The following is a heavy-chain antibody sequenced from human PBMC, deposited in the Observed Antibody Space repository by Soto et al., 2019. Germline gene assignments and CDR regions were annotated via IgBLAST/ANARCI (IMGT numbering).Heavy chain of an antibody. V-gene: IGHV4-59*01. J-gene: IGHJ6*04. CDR2: IYYSGST. Sequence: SETLSLTCTVSGGSISSYYWSWIRQPPGKGLEWIGYIYYSGSTNYNPSLKSRVTISVDTSKNQFSLKLSSVTAADTAVYYCGGNRGGYICVYYYGMAVGGKGPRAPVSS. CDR3: GGNRGGYICVYYYGMAV. D-gene: IGHD5-18*01. CDR1: GGSISSYY.